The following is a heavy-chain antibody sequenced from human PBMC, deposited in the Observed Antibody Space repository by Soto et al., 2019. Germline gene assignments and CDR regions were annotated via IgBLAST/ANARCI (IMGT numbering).Heavy chain of an antibody. Sequence: GGYLRLSCAASGFTFSSYGMHWVRQAPGKGLEWGAVISYDGSNKYYADSVKGRFTIYRDNSKNTLYLQMNSLRAEDTAVYYCAKVQRPGGSSSYYYGMDVWGQGTTVTVSS. V-gene: IGHV3-30*18. CDR1: GFTFSSYG. D-gene: IGHD6-6*01. J-gene: IGHJ6*02. CDR3: AKVQRPGGSSSYYYGMDV. CDR2: ISYDGSNK.